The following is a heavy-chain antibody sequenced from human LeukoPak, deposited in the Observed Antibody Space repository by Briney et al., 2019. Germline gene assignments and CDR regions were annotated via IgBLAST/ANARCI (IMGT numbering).Heavy chain of an antibody. Sequence: SETLSLTCTVSGGSISSDTYYWDWIRQPPGKGLEWIGSIHHSGRTSYNPSLKSRVTISVDTSKNQFSLELYSVPAADTAVYCCARHEGGKEAFDSWGQGTLLTVSS. V-gene: IGHV4-39*01. CDR1: GGSISSDTYY. D-gene: IGHD3-16*01. CDR2: IHHSGRT. J-gene: IGHJ4*02. CDR3: ARHEGGKEAFDS.